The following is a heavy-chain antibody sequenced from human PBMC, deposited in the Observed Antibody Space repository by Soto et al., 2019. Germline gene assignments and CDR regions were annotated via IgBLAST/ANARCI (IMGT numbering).Heavy chain of an antibody. Sequence: GGSLRLSCAASGFTFSSYAMSWVRQAPGKGLEWGSAISGSGGSTYYADSVKGRFTISRDNSKNTLYLQMNSLRAEDKAVYYCAKDPKAYSSGWKYWGQGTLVTVSS. CDR3: AKDPKAYSSGWKY. CDR1: GFTFSSYA. D-gene: IGHD6-19*01. CDR2: ISGSGGST. V-gene: IGHV3-23*01. J-gene: IGHJ4*02.